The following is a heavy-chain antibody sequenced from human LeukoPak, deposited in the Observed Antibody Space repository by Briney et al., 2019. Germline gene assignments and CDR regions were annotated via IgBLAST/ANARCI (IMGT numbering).Heavy chain of an antibody. CDR1: GGTFSSYA. CDR2: IIPIFGTA. D-gene: IGHD6-13*01. V-gene: IGHV1-69*13. CDR3: ARSSPGYSSSWSLDY. J-gene: IGHJ4*02. Sequence: APVKVSCKASGGTFSSYAISWVRQAPGQGLKWMGGIIPIFGTANYAQKFQGRVTITADESTSTAYMELSSLRSEDTAVYYCARSSPGYSSSWSLDYWGQGTLVTVSS.